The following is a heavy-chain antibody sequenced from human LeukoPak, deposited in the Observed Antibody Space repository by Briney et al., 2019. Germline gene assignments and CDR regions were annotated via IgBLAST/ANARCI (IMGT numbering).Heavy chain of an antibody. J-gene: IGHJ4*02. D-gene: IGHD2-8*01. CDR1: GGTFSSYA. Sequence: SVNVSCKASGGTFSSYAISWVRQAPGQGLEWMGRIIPILGIANYAQKFQGRVTITADKSTSTAYMELSSLRSEDTAVYYCARSPELMVNSNGYLDYWGQGTLVTVSS. CDR3: ARSPELMVNSNGYLDY. CDR2: IIPILGIA. V-gene: IGHV1-69*04.